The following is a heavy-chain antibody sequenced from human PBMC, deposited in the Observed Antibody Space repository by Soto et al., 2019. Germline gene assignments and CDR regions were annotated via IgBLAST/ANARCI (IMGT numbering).Heavy chain of an antibody. J-gene: IGHJ4*02. CDR1: GGSISSSSYY. CDR2: IYYSGST. V-gene: IGHV4-39*01. CDR3: ARRGLRREAGYFDY. D-gene: IGHD4-17*01. Sequence: PSETLSLTCTVSGGSISSSSYYWGWIRQPPGKGLEWIGSIYYSGSTYYNPSLKSRVTISVDTSKNQFSLKLSSVTAADTAVYYCARRGLRREAGYFDYWGQGTLVTVS.